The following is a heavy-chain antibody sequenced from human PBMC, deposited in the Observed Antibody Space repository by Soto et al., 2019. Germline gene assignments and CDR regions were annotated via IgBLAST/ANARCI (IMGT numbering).Heavy chain of an antibody. D-gene: IGHD2-15*01. CDR3: AKDSRSHPQGWFDP. Sequence: EAQLLESGGGLVQPGASLRLSCAASGFTFSSYAMTWVRQAPGKGLEWVSSISGSGDYTYFADSVKGRFTISRDNSKDTLYLQMSSLRVEDTAIYYCAKDSRSHPQGWFDPWGQGTLVTVSS. V-gene: IGHV3-23*01. CDR2: ISGSGDYT. CDR1: GFTFSSYA. J-gene: IGHJ5*02.